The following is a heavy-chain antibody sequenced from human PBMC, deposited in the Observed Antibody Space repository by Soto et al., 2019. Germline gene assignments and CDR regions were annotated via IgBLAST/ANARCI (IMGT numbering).Heavy chain of an antibody. CDR3: ARDRAQVAGYFDY. Sequence: SETLSLTCAVSSGSISSSNWWSWVRQSPGKGLEWIGEVYHSGSTNYNPSLKSRVTISVDKSKNQFSLKLNSVTAADTALFFCARDRAQVAGYFDYWGQGSLVTVSS. J-gene: IGHJ4*02. CDR2: VYHSGST. D-gene: IGHD6-19*01. CDR1: SGSISSSNW. V-gene: IGHV4-4*02.